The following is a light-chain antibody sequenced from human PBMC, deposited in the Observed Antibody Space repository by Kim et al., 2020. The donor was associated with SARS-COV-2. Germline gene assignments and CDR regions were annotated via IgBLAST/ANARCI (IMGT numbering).Light chain of an antibody. CDR2: GAS. Sequence: GSPAERAPPPCRASQSVSSNLAWYQQKPGQAPRLLIYGASTRATGIPARFSGSGSGTEFTLTISSLQSEDFAVYYCQQYNNWPMYTFGQGTKLEI. J-gene: IGKJ2*01. CDR1: QSVSSN. CDR3: QQYNNWPMYT. V-gene: IGKV3-15*01.